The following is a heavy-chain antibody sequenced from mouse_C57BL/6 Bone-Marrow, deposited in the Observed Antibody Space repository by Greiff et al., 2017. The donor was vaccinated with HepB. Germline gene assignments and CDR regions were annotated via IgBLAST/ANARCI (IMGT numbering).Heavy chain of an antibody. D-gene: IGHD1-1*01. CDR1: GFNIKNTY. V-gene: IGHV14-3*01. CDR3: ARTTTVVDYFDY. J-gene: IGHJ2*01. CDR2: IDPANGNT. Sequence: EVKLMESVAELVRPGASVKLSCTASGFNIKNTYMHWVKQRPEQGLEWIGRIDPANGNTKYAPKFQGKATITADTSSNTAYLQLSSLTSEDTAIYYCARTTTVVDYFDYWGQGTTLTVSS.